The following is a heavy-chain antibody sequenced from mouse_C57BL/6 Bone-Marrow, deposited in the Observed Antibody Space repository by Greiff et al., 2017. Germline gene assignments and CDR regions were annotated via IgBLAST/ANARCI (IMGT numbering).Heavy chain of an antibody. CDR2: IDPSDSYT. Sequence: QAQLQQSGAELVRPGTSVKLSCKASGYTFTSYWMHWVKQRPGQGLEWIGVIDPSDSYTNYNQKFKGKATLTVDTSSSTAYMQLSSLTSEDSAVYYCAPSTMMTTRSRFAYWGQGTLVTVSA. CDR3: APSTMMTTRSRFAY. D-gene: IGHD2-4*01. CDR1: GYTFTSYW. V-gene: IGHV1-59*01. J-gene: IGHJ3*01.